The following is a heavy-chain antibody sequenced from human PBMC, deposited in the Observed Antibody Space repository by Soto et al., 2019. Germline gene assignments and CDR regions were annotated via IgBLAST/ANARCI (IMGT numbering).Heavy chain of an antibody. CDR3: ARGGRIVDTGIGYYYYHAMDV. J-gene: IGHJ6*02. Sequence: ASVKVSCKASGYTFTSYDIHWVRQAPGQGLEWMGIFNPTGDTASYAQKLQGRVTMTRDTSTGTAYMELGNLRSEDTAVYYCARGGRIVDTGIGYYYYHAMDVWGQGTTVTVSS. CDR1: GYTFTSYD. V-gene: IGHV1-46*01. D-gene: IGHD5-18*01. CDR2: FNPTGDTA.